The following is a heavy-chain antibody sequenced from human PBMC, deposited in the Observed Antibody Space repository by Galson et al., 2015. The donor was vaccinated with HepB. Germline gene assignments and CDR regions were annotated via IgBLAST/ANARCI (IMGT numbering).Heavy chain of an antibody. Sequence: SVKVSCKASGYTFTSYGISWVRQAPGQGLEWMGWISAYNGNTNYAQKLQGRVTMTTDTSTSTAYMELRSLRSDDTAVYYCASSDRHYYGSGSRLRYWGQGTLVTVSS. J-gene: IGHJ4*02. D-gene: IGHD3-10*01. CDR2: ISAYNGNT. V-gene: IGHV1-18*01. CDR3: ASSDRHYYGSGSRLRY. CDR1: GYTFTSYG.